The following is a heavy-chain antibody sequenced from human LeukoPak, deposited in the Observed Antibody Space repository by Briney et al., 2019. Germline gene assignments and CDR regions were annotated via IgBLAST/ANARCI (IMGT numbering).Heavy chain of an antibody. Sequence: GGSLRLSCAASGFTFSDYYMRGIRQARGKGLEWASYISSSSSYTNYADSVKGRFTISRDNAKNSLYLQMNSLRAEDTAVYYCARMYYDSSGYYYFDYWGQGTLVTVSS. J-gene: IGHJ4*02. CDR3: ARMYYDSSGYYYFDY. CDR2: ISSSSSYT. CDR1: GFTFSDYY. V-gene: IGHV3-11*03. D-gene: IGHD3-22*01.